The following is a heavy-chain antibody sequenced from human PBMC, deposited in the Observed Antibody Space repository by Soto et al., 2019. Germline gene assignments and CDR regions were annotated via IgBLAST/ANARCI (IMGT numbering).Heavy chain of an antibody. V-gene: IGHV2-5*02. CDR2: VYWDDDK. Sequence: QITLNESGPTLVKPTQTLTLTCTFSGFSLSTRDVGVGWIRQPPGEALEWLGVVYWDDDKTYSPSLKSRLTHTKDTSKNQVVLRMTKMDPVDTATYYCAHCRGGVASFWGQGTLVTVSS. CDR1: GFSLSTRDVG. D-gene: IGHD2-2*01. J-gene: IGHJ4*02. CDR3: AHCRGGVASF.